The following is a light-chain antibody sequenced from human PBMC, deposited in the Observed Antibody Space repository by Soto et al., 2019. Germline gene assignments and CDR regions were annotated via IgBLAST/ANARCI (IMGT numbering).Light chain of an antibody. CDR2: EVS. CDR3: SSYTTGSNLVFGGTLA. J-gene: IGLJ3*02. Sequence: QSALTQPASVSGSPGQSITISCTGTSSDVGGYNYVSWYQQYSDKAPKLMIYEVSNRPSGVSNRFSGSKSGNTASLTISGLQAEDEADYYCSSYTTGSNLVFGGTLAFGGGTKVTVL. V-gene: IGLV2-14*01. CDR1: SSDVGGYNY.